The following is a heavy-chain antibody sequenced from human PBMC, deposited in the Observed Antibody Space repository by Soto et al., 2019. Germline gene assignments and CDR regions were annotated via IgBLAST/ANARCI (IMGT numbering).Heavy chain of an antibody. V-gene: IGHV4-30-2*01. Sequence: SETLSLTCAVSGGSISSGGYSWSWLRQPPGKGLEWIGYIYHSGSTYYNPSLKSRVTISVDASKSQFSLKLSSVTAADTAVYYCARDVSPTYWGQGMLVTVSS. J-gene: IGHJ4*02. CDR2: IYHSGST. CDR3: ARDVSPTY. CDR1: GGSISSGGYS.